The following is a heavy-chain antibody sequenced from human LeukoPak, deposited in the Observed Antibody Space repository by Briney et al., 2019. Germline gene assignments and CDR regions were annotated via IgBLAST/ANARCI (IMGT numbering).Heavy chain of an antibody. D-gene: IGHD3-3*02. CDR3: ARDYILPLETDNGDGFAI. Sequence: ASVKVSCKASGYTFTSYGISWVRQAPGKGFEWMGWVTPSHTTRVYAQEFQGRVTMTADTNTNTVSMELRSLRFDDTAVYFCARDYILPLETDNGDGFAIWGQGTVVTVSS. CDR1: GYTFTSYG. V-gene: IGHV1-18*01. CDR2: VTPSHTTR. J-gene: IGHJ3*02.